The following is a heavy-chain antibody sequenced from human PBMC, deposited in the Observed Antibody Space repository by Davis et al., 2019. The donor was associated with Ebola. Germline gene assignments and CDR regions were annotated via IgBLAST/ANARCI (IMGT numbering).Heavy chain of an antibody. CDR2: ISSSSSYI. D-gene: IGHD6-25*01. V-gene: IGHV3-21*01. J-gene: IGHJ4*02. CDR1: GFTFSAYS. CDR3: ARDLGAADY. Sequence: GESLKISCAASGFTFSAYSMNWVRQAPGKGLEWVSSISSSSSYIYYADSVKGRLTISRDNAKNSLYLQMNSLRAEDTAVYYCARDLGAADYWGQGTLVTVSS.